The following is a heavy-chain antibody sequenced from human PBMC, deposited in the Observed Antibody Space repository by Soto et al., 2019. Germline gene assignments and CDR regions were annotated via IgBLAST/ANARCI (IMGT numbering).Heavy chain of an antibody. V-gene: IGHV3-30*04. J-gene: IGHJ2*01. D-gene: IGHD6-19*01. CDR2: ISYDGVNK. Sequence: QVHLVESGGGVVQPGRSLRLPCTASGFTFSNYDMHWVLQAPGKGLEWVAVISYDGVNKYYTDSVKGRFTISRDNFESTLLLEMISLSAEDTAVSYCARAPQSGWLSGWFDFWGRGTLGTVSS. CDR1: GFTFSNYD. CDR3: ARAPQSGWLSGWFDF.